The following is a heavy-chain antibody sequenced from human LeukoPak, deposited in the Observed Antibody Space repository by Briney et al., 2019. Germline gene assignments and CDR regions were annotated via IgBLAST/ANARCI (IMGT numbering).Heavy chain of an antibody. J-gene: IGHJ6*03. Sequence: SETLSLTCTVSGGSISSYYWSWIRQPAGKGLEWIGRIYTSGSTNYNPSLKSRVTMSVDTSKNQFSLKLSTVTAADTAVYYCARRGKPDYYGSGSFYYYYYYMDVWGKGTTVTISS. CDR2: IYTSGST. V-gene: IGHV4-4*07. CDR3: ARRGKPDYYGSGSFYYYYYYMDV. D-gene: IGHD3-10*01. CDR1: GGSISSYY.